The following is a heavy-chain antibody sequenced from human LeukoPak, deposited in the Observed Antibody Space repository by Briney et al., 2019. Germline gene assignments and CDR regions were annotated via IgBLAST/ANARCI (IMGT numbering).Heavy chain of an antibody. CDR3: ARLDYDFWSADRGNWFDP. D-gene: IGHD3-3*01. CDR1: GYSFTSYW. V-gene: IGHV5-51*01. CDR2: IYPGDSDT. Sequence: GAALKTSSKGAGYSFTSYWIGWVRQMPGKGLGWMGIIYPGDSDTRYSPSFQGQVTISADKSISTAYLQWSSLKASDTAMYYCARLDYDFWSADRGNWFDPWGQGTLVTVSS. J-gene: IGHJ5*02.